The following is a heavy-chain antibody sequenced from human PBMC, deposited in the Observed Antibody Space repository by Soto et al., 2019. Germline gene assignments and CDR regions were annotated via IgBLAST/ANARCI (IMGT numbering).Heavy chain of an antibody. Sequence: SVKVSCKASGGSFSSYIISWVRQAPGQGLEWMGGIIPIFGAANYAQKFQDRVTITADESTRTAYMELSSLRSEDTALYYCARAFASNKYWFDPWGQGTLVTVSS. V-gene: IGHV1-69*13. D-gene: IGHD3-16*01. J-gene: IGHJ5*02. CDR2: IIPIFGAA. CDR3: ARAFASNKYWFDP. CDR1: GGSFSSYI.